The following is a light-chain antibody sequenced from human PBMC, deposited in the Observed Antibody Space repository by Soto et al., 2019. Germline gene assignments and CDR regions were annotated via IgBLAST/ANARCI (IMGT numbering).Light chain of an antibody. Sequence: VPSQPPPLSGAPGQRVTISCTGSSSNIGAGYDAHWFQQVPGTAPKLLIYGSTNRPSGVPDRFSGSKSGTSASLAITGLQAEDEADYYCQSYDSSLGGNYVFGTGTKVTVL. CDR3: QSYDSSLGGNYV. J-gene: IGLJ1*01. V-gene: IGLV1-40*01. CDR1: SSNIGAGYD. CDR2: GST.